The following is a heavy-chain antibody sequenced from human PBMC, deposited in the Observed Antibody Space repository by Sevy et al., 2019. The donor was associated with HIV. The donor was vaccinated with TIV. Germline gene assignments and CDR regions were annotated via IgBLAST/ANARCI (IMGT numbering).Heavy chain of an antibody. D-gene: IGHD6-13*01. V-gene: IGHV6-1*01. CDR3: TRGAIWGAVGPYYFDY. Sequence: SQTLSLTCAISGDTVSSNTAAWNWIRQSPSRGLEWLGRTYYRSKWYNDYAPTIKTRMIIKPDTSKIQFSLQVNSVTPEDTAIYYCTRGAIWGAVGPYYFDYWGQGDLVTVSS. CDR2: TYYRSKWYN. J-gene: IGHJ4*02. CDR1: GDTVSSNTAA.